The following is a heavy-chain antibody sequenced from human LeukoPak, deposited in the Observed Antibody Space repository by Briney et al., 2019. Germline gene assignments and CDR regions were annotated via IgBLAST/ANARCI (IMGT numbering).Heavy chain of an antibody. V-gene: IGHV3-66*01. CDR3: AKLPESGSYFRFDY. CDR1: GFTVSSNY. CDR2: IYSSGST. Sequence: GGSLRLSCAASGFTVSSNYMSWVRQAPGKGLEWVSLIYSSGSTYYADSAKGRFTISRDNSKNTLYLQMNSLRAEDTAVYYCAKLPESGSYFRFDYWGQGTLVTVSS. D-gene: IGHD1-26*01. J-gene: IGHJ4*02.